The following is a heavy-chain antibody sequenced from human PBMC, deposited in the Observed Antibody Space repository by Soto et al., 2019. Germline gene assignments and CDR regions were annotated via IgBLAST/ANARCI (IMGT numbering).Heavy chain of an antibody. CDR1: GGSISSYY. CDR3: ARLGYCSGGSCYDPLHNWLDP. J-gene: IGHJ5*02. V-gene: IGHV4-59*01. CDR2: IYYSGST. Sequence: SETLSLTCTVSGGSISSYYWSWIRQPPGKGLEWIGYIYYSGSTNYNPSLKSRVTISVDTSKNQFSLKLSSVTAADTAVYYCARLGYCSGGSCYDPLHNWLDPWGQGTLVTVS. D-gene: IGHD2-15*01.